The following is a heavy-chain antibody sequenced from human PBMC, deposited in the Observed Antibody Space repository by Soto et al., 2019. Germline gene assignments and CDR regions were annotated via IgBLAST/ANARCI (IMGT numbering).Heavy chain of an antibody. J-gene: IGHJ2*01. Sequence: QPGGSLRLSCAASGFTVSSNYMSWVRQAPGKGLEWVSVIYSGGSTYYADSVKGRFTISRDNSKNTLYLQMNSLRAEDTAVYYCARGYCSSTSCSPYYFDLWGRGTLVTVSS. CDR3: ARGYCSSTSCSPYYFDL. CDR1: GFTVSSNY. CDR2: IYSGGST. D-gene: IGHD2-2*01. V-gene: IGHV3-53*01.